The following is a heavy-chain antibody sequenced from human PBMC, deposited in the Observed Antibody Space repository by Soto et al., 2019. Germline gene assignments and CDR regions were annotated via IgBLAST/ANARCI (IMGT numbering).Heavy chain of an antibody. CDR3: ARRWGDAFDF. CDR2: IYYSGST. Sequence: ETLSLTCTVSSGSISSYYWSWIRQPPGKGLEWIGYIYYSGSTNYNPSLKSRVTISVDTSKNQFSLKLSSVAAADTAVYYCARRWGDAFDFWGQGTMVTVSS. D-gene: IGHD1-26*01. V-gene: IGHV4-59*01. J-gene: IGHJ3*01. CDR1: SGSISSYY.